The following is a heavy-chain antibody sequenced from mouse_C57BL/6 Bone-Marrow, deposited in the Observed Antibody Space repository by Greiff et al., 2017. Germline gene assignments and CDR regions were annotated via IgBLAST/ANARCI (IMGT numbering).Heavy chain of an antibody. CDR1: GYTFTSYT. CDR3: ARPWFYYAMDY. J-gene: IGHJ4*01. CDR2: INPSSGYT. V-gene: IGHV1-4*01. D-gene: IGHD2-2*01. Sequence: VQLVESGAELARPGASVKMSCKASGYTFTSYTMHWVKQRPGQGLEWIGYINPSSGYTKYNQKFKDKATLTADKSSSTAYMQLSSLTSEDSAVYYCARPWFYYAMDYWGQGTSVTVSS.